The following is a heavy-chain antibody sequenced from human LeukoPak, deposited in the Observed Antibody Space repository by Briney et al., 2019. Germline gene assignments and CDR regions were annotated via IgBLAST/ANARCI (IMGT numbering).Heavy chain of an antibody. D-gene: IGHD6-19*01. CDR2: INPSGGST. Sequence: ASVKVSCKASGYTFTSYYKHWVRQAPGQGLEWMGIINPSGGSTSYAQKFQGRVTMTRDTSISTAYMELSRLRSDDTAVYYCARAGYSSGWYYFDYWGQGTLVTVSS. V-gene: IGHV1-46*01. J-gene: IGHJ4*02. CDR3: ARAGYSSGWYYFDY. CDR1: GYTFTSYY.